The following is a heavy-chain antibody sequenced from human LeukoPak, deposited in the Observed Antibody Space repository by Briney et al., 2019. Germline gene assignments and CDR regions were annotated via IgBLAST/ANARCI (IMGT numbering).Heavy chain of an antibody. CDR3: ARDSGGLGGWSQYDAFDI. V-gene: IGHV3-48*03. J-gene: IGHJ3*02. D-gene: IGHD4-23*01. CDR2: ISSSGSTI. Sequence: GGSQRLSCAASGFTFSSYEMNWVRQAPGKGLEWVSYISSSGSTIYYADSVKGRFTISRDNAKNSLYLQMNSLRAEDTAVYYCARDSGGLGGWSQYDAFDIWGQGTMVTVSS. CDR1: GFTFSSYE.